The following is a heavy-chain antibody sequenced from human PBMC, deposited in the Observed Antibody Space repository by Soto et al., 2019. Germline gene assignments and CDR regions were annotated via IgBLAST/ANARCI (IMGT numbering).Heavy chain of an antibody. V-gene: IGHV3-23*04. J-gene: IGHJ5*02. CDR1: GFTFSSYA. CDR2: ISGSGGST. CDR3: AKDSCSSTSCYNNWFDP. Sequence: EVQLVESGGGLVQPGRSLRLSCAASGFTFSSYAMSWVRQAPGKGLEWVSAISGSGGSTYYADSVKGRFTISRDKSKNTLYLQMNSLRAEDTAVYYCAKDSCSSTSCYNNWFDPWGQGTLVTVSS. D-gene: IGHD2-2*02.